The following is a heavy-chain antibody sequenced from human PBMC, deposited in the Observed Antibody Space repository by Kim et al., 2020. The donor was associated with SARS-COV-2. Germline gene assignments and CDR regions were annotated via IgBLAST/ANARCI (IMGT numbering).Heavy chain of an antibody. D-gene: IGHD2-2*01. CDR2: T. V-gene: IGHV3-74*01. Sequence: TRSANSVKGRFTISRDNAKNTLFLQMNSLRAEDTAVYYCARGLVSARLDVWGQGTTVTVSS. CDR3: ARGLVSARLDV. J-gene: IGHJ6*02.